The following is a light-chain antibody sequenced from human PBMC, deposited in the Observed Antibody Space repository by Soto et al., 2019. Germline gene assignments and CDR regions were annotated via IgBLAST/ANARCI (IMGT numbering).Light chain of an antibody. V-gene: IGKV3-15*01. CDR1: QSVSTN. J-gene: IGKJ1*01. CDR3: QQYNNWPPWT. Sequence: RVMTQSPATLSLSPGERATLSCRASQSVSTNVAWYQQKPGQAPRLHIYGASTRATDIPARFSGSGSGTDFTLTISSLQSEDFAVYYCQQYNNWPPWTFGQGTKVEVK. CDR2: GAS.